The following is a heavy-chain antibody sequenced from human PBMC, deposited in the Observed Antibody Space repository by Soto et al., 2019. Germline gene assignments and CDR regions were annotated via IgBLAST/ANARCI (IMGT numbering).Heavy chain of an antibody. J-gene: IGHJ3*02. D-gene: IGHD3-3*01. CDR1: GYTFTSYG. CDR3: ARAPHGRLLEWSDAFDI. Sequence: QVQLVQSGAEVKKPGASVKVSCKASGYTFTSYGISWVRQAPGQGPEWMGWLRAYNGNTNHAQKLQGRVTMTTDTSTSTAYMELRSLRSDDTAVYYCARAPHGRLLEWSDAFDIWGQGTMVTVSS. CDR2: LRAYNGNT. V-gene: IGHV1-18*01.